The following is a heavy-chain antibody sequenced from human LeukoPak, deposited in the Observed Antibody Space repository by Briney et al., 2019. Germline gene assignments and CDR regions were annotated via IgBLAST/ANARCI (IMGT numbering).Heavy chain of an antibody. J-gene: IGHJ4*02. CDR2: ISGSGGST. CDR3: AKDKYHDSSGTFDY. D-gene: IGHD3-22*01. Sequence: GGSLRLSCAASGYIFSSYAMNWVRQAPGKGLEWVSAISGSGGSTYYADSVKGRFTISRDNSKNTLYLQMNSLRAEDTAIYYCAKDKYHDSSGTFDYWGQGTLVTVSS. CDR1: GYIFSSYA. V-gene: IGHV3-23*01.